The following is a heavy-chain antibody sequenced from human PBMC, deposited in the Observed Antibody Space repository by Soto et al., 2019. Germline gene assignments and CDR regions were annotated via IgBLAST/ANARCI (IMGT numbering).Heavy chain of an antibody. CDR2: IKSRTDGGTT. Sequence: PGGSLRLSCAASGFTFSNAWMSWVRQAPGKGLEWVGRIKSRTDGGTTDYAAPVKGRFTISRDDSKNTLYLQMNSLKTEDTAVYYCTTEIAVAHKTGRGDHWGQGTLVPVSS. CDR1: GFTFSNAW. J-gene: IGHJ4*02. CDR3: TTEIAVAHKTGRGDH. V-gene: IGHV3-15*01. D-gene: IGHD6-19*01.